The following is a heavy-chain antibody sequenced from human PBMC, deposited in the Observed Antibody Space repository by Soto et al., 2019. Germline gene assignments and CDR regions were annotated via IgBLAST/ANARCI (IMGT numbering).Heavy chain of an antibody. CDR2: IIPILGIA. J-gene: IGHJ4*02. CDR3: ACIGYCSGGSCYDY. D-gene: IGHD2-15*01. Sequence: QVQLVQSGAEVKKPGSSVKVSCKASGGTFSSYTISWVRQAPGQGLEWMGRIIPILGIANYAQKFQGRVTITADKSTSTAYMELSSLRSEDTAVYYCACIGYCSGGSCYDYWGQGTLVTVSS. CDR1: GGTFSSYT. V-gene: IGHV1-69*02.